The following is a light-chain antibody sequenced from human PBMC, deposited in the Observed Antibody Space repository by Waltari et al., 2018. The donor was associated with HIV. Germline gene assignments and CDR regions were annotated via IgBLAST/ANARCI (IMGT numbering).Light chain of an antibody. J-gene: IGKJ2*03. CDR1: QSLLHSDGNTY. Sequence: DIVLTQTSLSSPVALGQPASISCRSSQSLLHSDGNTYLNWLQQRPGQPPRLLIYKLSNRFSGVPDRFSGSGAGTDFTLRISRVEPEDVGFYYCMQATQFPYSFGQGTKLEIK. CDR2: KLS. V-gene: IGKV2-24*01. CDR3: MQATQFPYS.